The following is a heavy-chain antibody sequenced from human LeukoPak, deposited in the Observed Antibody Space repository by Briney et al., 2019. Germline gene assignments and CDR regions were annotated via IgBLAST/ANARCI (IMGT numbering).Heavy chain of an antibody. CDR1: GYTLTELS. J-gene: IGHJ6*02. CDR3: ATGLTGFRGYYYYGMDV. CDR2: FDPEDGET. D-gene: IGHD3-10*01. Sequence: APVKVSCKVSGYTLTELSMHWVRQAPGKGLEWMGGFDPEDGETIYAQKFQGRVTMTEDTSTDTAYMELSSLRSEDTAVYYCATGLTGFRGYYYYGMDVWGQGTTVTVSS. V-gene: IGHV1-24*01.